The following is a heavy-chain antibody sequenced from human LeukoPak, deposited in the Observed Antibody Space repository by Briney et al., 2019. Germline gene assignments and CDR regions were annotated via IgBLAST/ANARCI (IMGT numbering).Heavy chain of an antibody. CDR3: ARRSTSGSYYGD. V-gene: IGHV3-74*03. D-gene: IGHD3-10*01. CDR2: INSDGSTR. Sequence: PGGSLRLSCAASGFTFSNYWMHWVRQAPGKGLVWVSRINSDGSTRKYADSVKGRFTISRDNAKNTLYLQMNSLRAEDTAVYYCARRSTSGSYYGDWGQGILVTVSS. CDR1: GFTFSNYW. J-gene: IGHJ4*02.